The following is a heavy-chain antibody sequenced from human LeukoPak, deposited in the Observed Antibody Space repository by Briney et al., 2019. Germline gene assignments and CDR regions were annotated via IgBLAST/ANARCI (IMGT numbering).Heavy chain of an antibody. CDR1: GFTFSSYW. Sequence: GGSLRLSCAASGFTFSSYWMSWVRQAPGKGLEWVANIKQDGSVKYYVDSVKGRFTISRDNAKNSLYLQMNSLRAEDTAVYYCASTYDSSGQPPAYWGQGTLVTVSS. CDR2: IKQDGSVK. D-gene: IGHD3-22*01. V-gene: IGHV3-7*01. CDR3: ASTYDSSGQPPAY. J-gene: IGHJ4*02.